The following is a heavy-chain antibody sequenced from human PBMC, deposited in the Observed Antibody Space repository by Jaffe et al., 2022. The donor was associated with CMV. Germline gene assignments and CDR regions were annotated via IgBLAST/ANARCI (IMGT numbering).Heavy chain of an antibody. CDR1: GGSISTYY. CDR3: VRSVGGYYWYYYLDV. Sequence: QVQLQESGPGLVKASETLSLTCTVSGGSISTYYWSWIRQPPGNGLEWIGNIYYSGGTIYNPSLKSRVTMSVDTSKNQFSLKLSSVTAADTAVYYCVRSVGGYYWYYYLDVWGQGTTVTVSS. CDR2: IYYSGGT. D-gene: IGHD3-10*01. J-gene: IGHJ6*02. V-gene: IGHV4-59*01.